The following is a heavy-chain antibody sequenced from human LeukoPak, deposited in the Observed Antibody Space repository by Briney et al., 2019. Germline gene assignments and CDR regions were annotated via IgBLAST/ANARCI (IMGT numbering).Heavy chain of an antibody. CDR3: ARDPGGFGELGNDY. Sequence: GRSLRPSCAASGFTFSSYAMHWVRQAPGKGLEWVAVISYDGSNKYYADSVKGRFTISRDNSKNTLYLQMNSLRAEDTAVYYCARDPGGFGELGNDYWGQGTLVTVSS. D-gene: IGHD3-10*01. CDR1: GFTFSSYA. J-gene: IGHJ4*02. CDR2: ISYDGSNK. V-gene: IGHV3-30-3*01.